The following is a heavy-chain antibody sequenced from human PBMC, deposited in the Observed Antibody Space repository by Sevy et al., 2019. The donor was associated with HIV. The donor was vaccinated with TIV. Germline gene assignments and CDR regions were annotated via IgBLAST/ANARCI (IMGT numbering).Heavy chain of an antibody. CDR3: VPHYYDSSGYYFGAEYFQH. J-gene: IGHJ1*01. Sequence: GGSLRLSCAASGFTFSSYSMNWVRQAPGKGLEWVSYISSSSSTIYYADSVKGRFTISRDKAKNSLYLQMNSLRDEDTAVYDCVPHYYDSSGYYFGAEYFQHWGQGTLVTVSS. CDR1: GFTFSSYS. D-gene: IGHD3-22*01. CDR2: ISSSSSTI. V-gene: IGHV3-48*02.